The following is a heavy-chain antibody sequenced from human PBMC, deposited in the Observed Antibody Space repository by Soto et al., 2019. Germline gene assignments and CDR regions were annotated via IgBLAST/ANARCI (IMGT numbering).Heavy chain of an antibody. V-gene: IGHV5-51*01. J-gene: IGHJ4*02. CDR1: GYNFSDYW. CDR2: IYPDGSET. CDR3: ARGPPAAR. D-gene: IGHD2-2*01. Sequence: PRGAQKISCKAPGYNFSDYWIYRVRQRPGKGLEWMATIYPDGSETRYSPSFQGQVTISADKSISTAYLQWSSLKASDSAMCYCARGPPAARWGQGTLVTVSS.